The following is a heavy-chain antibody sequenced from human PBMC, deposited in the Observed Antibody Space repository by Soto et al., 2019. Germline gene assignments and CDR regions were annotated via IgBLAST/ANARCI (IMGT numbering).Heavy chain of an antibody. Sequence: EVQLVESGGGLVQPGGSLRLSCAASGFTLSGRSMHWVRQAPGKGLVWVSGIDNAGTDSTYADSVKGRFTSSRINAKKVLYLRMKILRVVATAVYYCARGWFGREVWGKGNAVT. CDR2: IDNAGTDS. D-gene: IGHD3-10*01. J-gene: IGHJ6*03. CDR3: ARGWFGREV. CDR1: GFTLSGRS. V-gene: IGHV3-74*01.